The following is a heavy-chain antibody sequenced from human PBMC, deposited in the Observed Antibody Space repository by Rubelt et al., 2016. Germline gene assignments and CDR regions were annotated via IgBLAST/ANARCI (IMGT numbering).Heavy chain of an antibody. CDR1: GGSISSSIYY. CDR2: IHFIGST. Sequence: QVQLQQWGPGLVKPSETLSLTCNVSGGSISSSIYYWCWIRQPPEKRLEWIGNIHFIGSTNYNPSLEGLVTISVEPSKNQFSLKLSSVTAADTAVYYCARVFGIAVAADYWGQGTMVTVSS. CDR3: ARVFGIAVAADY. D-gene: IGHD6-19*01. J-gene: IGHJ3*01. V-gene: IGHV4-39*07.